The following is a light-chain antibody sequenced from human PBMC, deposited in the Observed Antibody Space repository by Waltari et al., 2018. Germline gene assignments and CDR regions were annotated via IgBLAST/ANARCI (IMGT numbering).Light chain of an antibody. J-gene: IGKJ5*01. V-gene: IGKV4-1*01. CDR2: WAS. CDR1: QSVLYSSNNKNY. CDR3: QQYYSTLIT. Sequence: DIVMTQSPDSLAVSLGERATINRKSTQSVLYSSNNKNYLARYQQKPGQPPKLLIYWASTRESGVPDRFSGSGSGTDFTLTISSLQAEDVAVYYCQQYYSTLITFGQGTRLEIK.